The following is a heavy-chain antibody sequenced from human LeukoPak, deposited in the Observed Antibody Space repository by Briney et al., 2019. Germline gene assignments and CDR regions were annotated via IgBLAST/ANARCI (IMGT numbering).Heavy chain of an antibody. V-gene: IGHV3-21*01. CDR2: ISSSSSYI. D-gene: IGHD3-10*01. J-gene: IGHJ5*02. CDR3: ARERGTYYGSGSEYNWFDP. CDR1: GFTFSSYS. Sequence: GGSLRLSCAASGFTFSSYSMNWVRQAPGKGLEWVSSISSSSSYIYYADSVKGRFTISRDNAKNSLYLQMNSLRAEDTAVYYCARERGTYYGSGSEYNWFDPWGQGTLVTVSS.